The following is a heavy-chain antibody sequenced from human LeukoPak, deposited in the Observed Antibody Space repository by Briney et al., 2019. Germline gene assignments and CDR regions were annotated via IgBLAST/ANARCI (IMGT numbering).Heavy chain of an antibody. CDR1: GGSIGSYY. V-gene: IGHV4-59*01. CDR3: ARGSAWFDP. Sequence: PSETLSLTCTVSGGSIGSYYWSWIRQPPGKGLEWIGYIYYSGSTDYNPSLKSRVTISVDTSKNQFSLKLSSVTAADTAMYYCARGSAWFDPWGQGTLVTVSS. CDR2: IYYSGST. J-gene: IGHJ5*02.